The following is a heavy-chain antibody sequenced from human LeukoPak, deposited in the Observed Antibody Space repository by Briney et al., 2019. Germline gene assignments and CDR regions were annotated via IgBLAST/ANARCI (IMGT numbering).Heavy chain of an antibody. CDR3: ARDELCGGNAYRCGVSEY. Sequence: ASVKVSCKASGYTFSDYGISWVRQALGQGLEWMGWISGYNENTNYAQKLQDRVTVTTDTSTSTVYMELRSLSSDDTAVYYCARDELCGGNAYRCGVSEYWGQGTLVTVSS. CDR1: GYTFSDYG. J-gene: IGHJ4*02. V-gene: IGHV1-18*01. CDR2: ISGYNENT. D-gene: IGHD4-23*01.